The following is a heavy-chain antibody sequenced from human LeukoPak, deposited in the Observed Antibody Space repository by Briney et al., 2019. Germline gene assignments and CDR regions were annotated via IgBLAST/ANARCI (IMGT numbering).Heavy chain of an antibody. CDR1: GGSISGYY. CDR2: IYTSGST. CDR3: ARAYSRSYSHFAD. Sequence: SETLSLTCTVSGGSISGYYWSWIRQPPGKGLEWIGYIYTSGSTNYNPSLKSRVTIPVDTSKNQFSLRLSSVTAADTAMYFCARAYSRSYSHFADGGQGTLVTVSS. J-gene: IGHJ4*02. D-gene: IGHD1-26*01. V-gene: IGHV4-4*09.